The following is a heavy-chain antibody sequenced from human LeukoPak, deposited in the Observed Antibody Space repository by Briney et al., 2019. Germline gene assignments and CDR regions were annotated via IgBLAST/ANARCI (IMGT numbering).Heavy chain of an antibody. J-gene: IGHJ4*02. CDR2: IYYSGST. V-gene: IGHV4-39*07. Sequence: PSETLSLTCTVSGGSISSSSYCWGWIRQPPGKGLEWIGSIYYSGSTYYNPSLKSRVTISVDTSKNQFSLKLSSVTAADTAVYYCARGHPLFDYWGQGTLVTVSS. CDR1: GGSISSSSYC. CDR3: ARGHPLFDY.